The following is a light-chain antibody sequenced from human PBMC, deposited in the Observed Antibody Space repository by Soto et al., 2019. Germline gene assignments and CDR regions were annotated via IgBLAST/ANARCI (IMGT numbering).Light chain of an antibody. Sequence: VMTQSPVTLSSSPGDSATLSCRDSQSVDNNVAWYQQKPGQAPRLLIVGSFARATGIPARFSGSGSGSEFTLPISGLQSEDFAVYYCQQYNDRPPITCGQGTRLEIK. V-gene: IGKV3-15*01. J-gene: IGKJ5*01. CDR1: QSVDNN. CDR3: QQYNDRPPIT. CDR2: GSF.